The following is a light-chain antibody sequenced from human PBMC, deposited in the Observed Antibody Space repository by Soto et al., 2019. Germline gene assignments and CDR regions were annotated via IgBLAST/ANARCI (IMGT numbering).Light chain of an antibody. CDR2: DDS. V-gene: IGLV3-21*02. CDR3: QVWDPASDVV. Sequence: SYELTQPPSLSVAPGQTARITCGGDNIGGRNAHWYQQKAGQAPILVVYDDSDRPSGIPERFSGSNSGNTATLSISRVEAGDEAAYYCQVWDPASDVVFGGGTKLTVL. J-gene: IGLJ2*01. CDR1: NIGGRN.